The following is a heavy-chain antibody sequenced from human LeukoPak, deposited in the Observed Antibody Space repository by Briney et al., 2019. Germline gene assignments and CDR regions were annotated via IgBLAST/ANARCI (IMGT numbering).Heavy chain of an antibody. CDR3: ALTAAGTRDY. Sequence: GESLKISCAASGFTFSSYWMSWVRQAPGKGLEWVANIKQDGSEKYYVDSVKGRFTISRDNAKISLYLQMNSLRAEDTAVYYCALTAAGTRDYWGQGTLVTVSS. CDR1: GFTFSSYW. CDR2: IKQDGSEK. V-gene: IGHV3-7*01. D-gene: IGHD6-13*01. J-gene: IGHJ4*02.